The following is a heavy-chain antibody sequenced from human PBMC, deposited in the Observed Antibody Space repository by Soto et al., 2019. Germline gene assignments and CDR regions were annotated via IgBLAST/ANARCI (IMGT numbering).Heavy chain of an antibody. Sequence: LGGSLRLSCAASGFTFSSYGMHWVRQAPGKGLEWVAVIWYDGSNKYYADSVKGRFTISRDNSKNMLYLQMNSLRAEDTAVYYCATQGAHLQTNSIDYWGQGTLVTVSS. CDR2: IWYDGSNK. D-gene: IGHD4-4*01. V-gene: IGHV3-33*01. CDR1: GFTFSSYG. CDR3: ATQGAHLQTNSIDY. J-gene: IGHJ4*02.